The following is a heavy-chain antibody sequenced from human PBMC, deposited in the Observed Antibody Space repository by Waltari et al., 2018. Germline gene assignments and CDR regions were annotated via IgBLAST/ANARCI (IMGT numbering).Heavy chain of an antibody. CDR2: TSYDGSNK. J-gene: IGHJ3*01. CDR3: ARDYVGVTGTTFRVFDV. Sequence: QVQLVESGGGVVQPGRSLRLSCAASGFTFSNYAMHWVRQAPGQGLGWVAITSYDGSNKYYEDSGKGRFTISRDNSKNTLYLQMNSLRAEDTAVYYCARDYVGVTGTTFRVFDVWGQGTLVTVSS. V-gene: IGHV3-30-3*01. CDR1: GFTFSNYA. D-gene: IGHD1-20*01.